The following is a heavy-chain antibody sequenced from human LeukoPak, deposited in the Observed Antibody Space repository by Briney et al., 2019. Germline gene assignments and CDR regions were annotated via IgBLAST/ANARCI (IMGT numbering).Heavy chain of an antibody. J-gene: IGHJ4*02. CDR1: GYTFTSYG. CDR2: ISAYNGNT. D-gene: IGHD3-22*01. CDR3: ARVRTKSGYFYRPTFDY. V-gene: IGHV1-18*01. Sequence: ASVKVSCKASGYTFTSYGISWVRQAPGQGLEWMGWISAYNGNTNYAQKLQGRVTMTTDTSTSTAYMELRSLRSDDTAVYYCARVRTKSGYFYRPTFDYWGQGTLVTVSS.